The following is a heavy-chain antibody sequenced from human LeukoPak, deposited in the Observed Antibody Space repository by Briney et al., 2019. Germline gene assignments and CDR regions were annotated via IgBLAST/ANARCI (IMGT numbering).Heavy chain of an antibody. D-gene: IGHD3-22*01. Sequence: GGSLRLSCTASGFTVSSNYMSWVRQAPGKGLDWVSVIYSGGSTYYADSVKGRFTISRHNSKNTLYPQMNSLRAEDTAVYYCARSDDSSGYWSYWGQGTLVTVSS. CDR1: GFTVSSNY. V-gene: IGHV3-53*04. CDR2: IYSGGST. J-gene: IGHJ4*02. CDR3: ARSDDSSGYWSY.